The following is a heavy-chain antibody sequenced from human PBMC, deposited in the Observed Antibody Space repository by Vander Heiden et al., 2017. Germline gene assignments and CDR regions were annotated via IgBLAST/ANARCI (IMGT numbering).Heavy chain of an antibody. D-gene: IGHD6-13*01. CDR3: ARDRGSSSNVGWFDP. CDR1: GFILSSYG. CDR2: IWYDGSDN. Sequence: QVQLVESGGGVVQPGRSLRLSCEASGFILSSYGMHWGRQAPGKGLEWLAIIWYDGSDNYYADSVKGRFTISRDNSKNTLYLQMNSLRDEDTAVYYCARDRGSSSNVGWFDPWGRGTLVTVSS. J-gene: IGHJ5*02. V-gene: IGHV3-33*01.